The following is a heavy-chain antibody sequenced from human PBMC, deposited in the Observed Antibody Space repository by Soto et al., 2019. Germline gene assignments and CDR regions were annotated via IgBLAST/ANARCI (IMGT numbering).Heavy chain of an antibody. V-gene: IGHV4-59*12. Sequence: PSETLSLTCTVSGASISSYYWSWIRQAPGKGLEWIGYLYYNGNTNYNPSLKSRVTISADTSKSHFSLMLNSVTAADTAVYYCARDGGNYYASWSYYYGMDVWGQGTTVTVSS. CDR1: GASISSYY. J-gene: IGHJ6*02. CDR2: LYYNGNT. CDR3: ARDGGNYYASWSYYYGMDV. D-gene: IGHD3-10*01.